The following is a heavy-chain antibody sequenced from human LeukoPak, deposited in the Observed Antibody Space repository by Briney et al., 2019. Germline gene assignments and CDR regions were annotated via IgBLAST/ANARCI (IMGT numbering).Heavy chain of an antibody. D-gene: IGHD2/OR15-2a*01. V-gene: IGHV3-7*01. CDR3: ARGKTSQNIVTRKTYNWFDP. J-gene: IGHJ5*02. Sequence: PGGSLRLSCAASGFTFTTYWMSWVRQPPGKGLEWVANIKQDGTEKYYVDSVKGRFTISRDNAKNSLYLQMSSLRAEDTAVYYCARGKTSQNIVTRKTYNWFDPWGQGTLVTVSS. CDR1: GFTFTTYW. CDR2: IKQDGTEK.